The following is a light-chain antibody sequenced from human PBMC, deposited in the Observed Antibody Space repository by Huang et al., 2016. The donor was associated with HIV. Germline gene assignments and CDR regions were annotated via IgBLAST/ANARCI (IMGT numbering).Light chain of an antibody. Sequence: DIQMTQSPSSVSASIGDRVTITCRASQDICIWLAWYQLKPGMAPKFLIYAASSLQSGVPPRFSGSGSGTDFTLTITNLQPKDFATYYCQQANTFPITFGQGTRLEIK. J-gene: IGKJ5*01. CDR3: QQANTFPIT. CDR1: QDICIW. CDR2: AAS. V-gene: IGKV1-12*01.